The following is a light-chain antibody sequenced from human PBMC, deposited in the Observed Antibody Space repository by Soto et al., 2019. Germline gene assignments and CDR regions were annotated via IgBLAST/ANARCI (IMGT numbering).Light chain of an antibody. Sequence: EIVLTQSPGTLSLSPGERATLSCRASQSFSSSYLAWYQQKPGQAPRLLIYGASSRSTDIPDRFSGSGSGTDFPLTISRLEPEDFAVYYCQHYVSSPWTFGQGNKVEI. CDR3: QHYVSSPWT. J-gene: IGKJ1*01. CDR1: QSFSSSY. V-gene: IGKV3-20*01. CDR2: GAS.